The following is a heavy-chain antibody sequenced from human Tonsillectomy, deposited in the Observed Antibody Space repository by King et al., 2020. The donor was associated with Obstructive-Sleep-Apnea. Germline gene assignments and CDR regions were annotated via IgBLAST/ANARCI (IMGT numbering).Heavy chain of an antibody. D-gene: IGHD3-22*01. CDR1: GYSISSGYY. J-gene: IGHJ4*02. CDR3: ARDRDYYDSSGHFY. V-gene: IGHV4-38-2*02. Sequence: QLQESGPGLVKPSETLSLTCTVSGYSISSGYYWGWIRQPPGKGLEWIGSIYHSGSTYYSPSLKSRVTISVDTSKNQFSLKLSSVTAADTAVYYCARDRDYYDSSGHFYWGQGTLVTVSS. CDR2: IYHSGST.